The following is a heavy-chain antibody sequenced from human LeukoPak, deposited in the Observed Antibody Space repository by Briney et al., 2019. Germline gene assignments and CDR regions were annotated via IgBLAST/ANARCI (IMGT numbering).Heavy chain of an antibody. J-gene: IGHJ5*02. CDR3: ARRMYYYDSSGYGGYWLAP. Sequence: SETLSLTCTVSGGSISSYYWSWIRQPPGKGLEWSGYIYYSGSTNYNPSLKSRVTISVDTSKNQFSLKLSSVTAADTAVYYCARRMYYYDSSGYGGYWLAPWGQGTLVTVSS. V-gene: IGHV4-59*08. CDR2: IYYSGST. D-gene: IGHD3-22*01. CDR1: GGSISSYY.